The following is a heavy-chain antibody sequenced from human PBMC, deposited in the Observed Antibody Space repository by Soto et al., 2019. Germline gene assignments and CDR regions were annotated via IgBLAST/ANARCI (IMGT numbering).Heavy chain of an antibody. D-gene: IGHD1-20*01. CDR3: AKLDVDNWNQGHAFSR. CDR1: RGSVRSGSFY. V-gene: IGHV4-39*01. J-gene: IGHJ3*01. Sequence: SESQSHTCTVSRGSVRSGSFYWNYIRQPPGQGLEGTGNIYYNGDTYYNPSLKSRVTISVDTSENQSSLKLSYVTAADTAVYYCAKLDVDNWNQGHAFSRWGQGEMVTVSS. CDR2: IYYNGDT.